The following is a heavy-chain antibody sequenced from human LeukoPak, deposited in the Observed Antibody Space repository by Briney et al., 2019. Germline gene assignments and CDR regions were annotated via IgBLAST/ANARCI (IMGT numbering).Heavy chain of an antibody. CDR3: ARGEDGTGDYRPTYFDS. D-gene: IGHD4-17*01. J-gene: IGHJ4*02. CDR2: INHGGGT. Sequence: SETLSLTCAVYGGSFSDYFWNWIRQTPGKGLEWIGEINHGGGTKYNPSLKSRATISVDTSKKQFSLNLTSVTAADTAVYYCARGEDGTGDYRPTYFDSWGQGTLVTVSS. V-gene: IGHV4-34*01. CDR1: GGSFSDYF.